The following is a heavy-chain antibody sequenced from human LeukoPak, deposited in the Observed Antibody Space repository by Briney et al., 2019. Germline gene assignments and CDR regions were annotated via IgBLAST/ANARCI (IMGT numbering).Heavy chain of an antibody. Sequence: SETLSLTCTVSGGSISSSSYYWGWIRQPPGKGLEWIGSIYYSGSTYYNPSLKSRVTISVDTSKNQFSLKLSSVTAADTAVYYCAREDQEEEDDSSGYPRWFDPWGQGTLVTVSS. J-gene: IGHJ5*02. V-gene: IGHV4-39*07. CDR2: IYYSGST. CDR3: AREDQEEEDDSSGYPRWFDP. D-gene: IGHD3-22*01. CDR1: GGSISSSSYY.